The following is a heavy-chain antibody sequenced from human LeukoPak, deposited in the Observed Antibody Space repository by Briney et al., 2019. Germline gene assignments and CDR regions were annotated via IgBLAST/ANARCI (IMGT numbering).Heavy chain of an antibody. V-gene: IGHV3-7*01. D-gene: IGHD6-19*01. Sequence: PGGSLRLSCAASGFSFTTYWMNWVRQVPGKGLEWVATIKQDGSETHYVDSVKGRFIISRDNAKNSLYLQMNSLRAEDTAVYYCARDGKGSSGWYPFYYYYYMDVWGKGTTVTVSS. CDR3: ARDGKGSSGWYPFYYYYYMDV. CDR2: IKQDGSET. J-gene: IGHJ6*03. CDR1: GFSFTTYW.